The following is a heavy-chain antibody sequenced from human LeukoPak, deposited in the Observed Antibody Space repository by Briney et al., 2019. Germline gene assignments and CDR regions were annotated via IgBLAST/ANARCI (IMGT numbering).Heavy chain of an antibody. CDR1: GFSLSTSGVG. V-gene: IGHV2-5*02. CDR2: IYWDDDK. CDR3: AHTGLKEMATIYDYFDY. Sequence: SGPTLVKPTQTLTLTCTFSGFSLSTSGVGVGWIRQPPGKALEWLALIYWDDDKRYSPSLKSRLTITKDTSKNQVVLTMTSMDPVDTATYYCAHTGLKEMATIYDYFDYWGQGTLVTVSS. J-gene: IGHJ4*02. D-gene: IGHD5-24*01.